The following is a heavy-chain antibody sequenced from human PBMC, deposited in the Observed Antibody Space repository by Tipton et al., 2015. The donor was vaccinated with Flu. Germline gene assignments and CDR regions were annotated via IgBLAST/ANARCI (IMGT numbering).Heavy chain of an antibody. CDR3: ARGPYRWYYDTSGSGEYFQY. V-gene: IGHV4-34*01. Sequence: TLSLTCAVYGESFSGYYWSWIRQSPEKGLEWIAEIKHSGSTNYNPSLKSRVTISVDTSKKQFPLKLSAVTAADTAVYYCARGPYRWYYDTSGSGEYFQYWGQGTPVTVSS. CDR1: GESFSGYY. D-gene: IGHD3-22*01. CDR2: IKHSGST. J-gene: IGHJ1*01.